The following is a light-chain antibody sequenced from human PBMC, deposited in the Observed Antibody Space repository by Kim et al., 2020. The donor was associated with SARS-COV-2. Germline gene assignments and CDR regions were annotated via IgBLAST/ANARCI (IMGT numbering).Light chain of an antibody. CDR2: DVT. CDR3: CSYAGAYTWV. Sequence: GQSVTISCTATSSDIDDYKYVTWYQQKPDKAPKFVIYDVTKRPFGVPGRFSGSKSGSTASLTISGLQAEDEADYYCCSYAGAYTWVFGGGTQLTVL. J-gene: IGLJ7*01. CDR1: SSDIDDYKY. V-gene: IGLV2-11*01.